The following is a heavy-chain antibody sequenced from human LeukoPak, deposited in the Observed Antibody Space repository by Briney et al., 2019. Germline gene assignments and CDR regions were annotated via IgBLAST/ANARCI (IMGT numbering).Heavy chain of an antibody. D-gene: IGHD1-26*01. V-gene: IGHV1-2*02. CDR3: ASVGATGRGWFDP. CDR1: GYTFTGYY. J-gene: IGHJ5*02. CDR2: INPNSGGT. Sequence: GASVKVSCKASGYTFTGYYMHWVRQAPGQGLEWMGWINPNSGGTNYAQKLQGRVTMTTDTSTSTAYMELRSLRSDDTAVYYCASVGATGRGWFDPWGQGTLVTVSS.